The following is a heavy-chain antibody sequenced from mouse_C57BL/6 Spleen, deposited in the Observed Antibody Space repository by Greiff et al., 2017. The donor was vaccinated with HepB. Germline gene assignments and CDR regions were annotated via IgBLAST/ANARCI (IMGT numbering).Heavy chain of an antibody. CDR2: IYPGSGNT. CDR3: ARSGGYYYFDY. CDR1: GYTFTDYY. Sequence: VQGVESGAELVRPGASVKLSCKASGYTFTDYYINWVKQRPGQGLEWIARIYPGSGNTYYNEKFKGKATLTAENSSSTAYMQLSSLTSEDSAVYFCARSGGYYYFDYWGQGTTLTVSS. J-gene: IGHJ2*01. D-gene: IGHD2-3*01. V-gene: IGHV1-76*01.